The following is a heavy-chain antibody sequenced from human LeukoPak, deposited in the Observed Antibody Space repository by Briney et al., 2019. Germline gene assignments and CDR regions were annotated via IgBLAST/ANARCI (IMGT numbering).Heavy chain of an antibody. CDR3: ARGGGMYSSSWYNPFDP. V-gene: IGHV4-34*01. CDR2: INHSGGT. D-gene: IGHD6-13*01. CDR1: GGSFSGYY. J-gene: IGHJ5*02. Sequence: PSETLSLTCAVYGGSFSGYYWSWIRQPPGKGLEWIGEINHSGGTNYNPSLKSRVTISVDTSKNQFSLKLSSVTAADTAVYYCARGGGMYSSSWYNPFDPWGQGTLVTVSS.